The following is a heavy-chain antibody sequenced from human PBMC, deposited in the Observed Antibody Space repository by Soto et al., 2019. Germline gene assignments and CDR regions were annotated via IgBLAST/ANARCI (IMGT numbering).Heavy chain of an antibody. D-gene: IGHD3-16*01. CDR3: VRERAGGWAFDI. Sequence: SLRLSCSASGFIFSSFPMHWVRQAPGKGLEYVSSILGDGYVTHYADSVKGRFTISRDNSQNTLYLQMNSLRVDDAAVYYCVRERAGGWAFDIWGQGTMVTVSS. V-gene: IGHV3-64D*08. J-gene: IGHJ3*02. CDR2: ILGDGYVT. CDR1: GFIFSSFP.